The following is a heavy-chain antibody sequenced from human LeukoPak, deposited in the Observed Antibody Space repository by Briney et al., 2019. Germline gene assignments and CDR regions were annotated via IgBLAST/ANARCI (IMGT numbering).Heavy chain of an antibody. Sequence: PGGFLRLSCAASGFTFTRYAMSWVRQASGKGLEWGFTITGSGGTTYYADSVKGRFTISRDNSKNTLYLQMTSLTAEDTAVYYCAKDLKVTYAPPYFDYWGQGTLVTVSS. D-gene: IGHD2-21*02. CDR1: GFTFTRYA. CDR2: ITGSGGTT. CDR3: AKDLKVTYAPPYFDY. V-gene: IGHV3-23*01. J-gene: IGHJ4*02.